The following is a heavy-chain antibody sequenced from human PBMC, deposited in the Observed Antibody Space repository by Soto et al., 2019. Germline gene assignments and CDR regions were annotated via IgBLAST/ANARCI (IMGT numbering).Heavy chain of an antibody. CDR3: ASAAYAVAEARWFDP. J-gene: IGHJ5*02. CDR1: GGTFSSYA. Sequence: SVKVSCKASGGTFSSYAISWVRQAPGQGLEWMGRIIPIFGTANYAQKFQGRVTITADESTSTAYMELSSLRSEDTAVYYCASAAYAVAEARWFDPWSQGTLVTVSS. CDR2: IIPIFGTA. V-gene: IGHV1-69*13. D-gene: IGHD6-19*01.